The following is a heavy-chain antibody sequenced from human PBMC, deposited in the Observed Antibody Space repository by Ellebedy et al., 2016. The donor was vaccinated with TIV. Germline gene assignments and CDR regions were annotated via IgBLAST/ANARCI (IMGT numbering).Heavy chain of an antibody. Sequence: GESLKISCEASGFTFSSYWMHWVRQAPGKGLVWVSCVYLDGTTTTYADSVKGRFTISRDNAKNTVYLQMNSRRAEDTAVYYCTRGGFGHAMDVWGQGTTVTVSS. CDR3: TRGGFGHAMDV. CDR2: VYLDGTTT. CDR1: GFTFSSYW. J-gene: IGHJ6*02. D-gene: IGHD3-10*01. V-gene: IGHV3-74*01.